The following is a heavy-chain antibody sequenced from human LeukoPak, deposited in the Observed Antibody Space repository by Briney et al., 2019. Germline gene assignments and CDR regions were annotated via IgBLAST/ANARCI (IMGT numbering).Heavy chain of an antibody. D-gene: IGHD2-15*01. CDR2: IANDVTTT. V-gene: IGHV3-74*01. CDR1: GFSFSTYT. Sequence: GGSLRLSCAASGFSFSTYTIIWVRQAPGKGLVWVSRIANDVTTTSYADSVRGRFTISRDNAKSTLYLQMNSLRAEDTAVYYCAREYWGSSFDYWGQGTLVSVSS. J-gene: IGHJ4*02. CDR3: AREYWGSSFDY.